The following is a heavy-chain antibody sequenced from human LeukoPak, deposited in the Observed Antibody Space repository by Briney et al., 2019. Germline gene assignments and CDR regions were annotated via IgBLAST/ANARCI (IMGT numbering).Heavy chain of an antibody. V-gene: IGHV1-2*02. CDR2: INPNSGGT. Sequence: GASVKVSCKASGYTFTSYYMHWVRQAPGQGLEWMGWINPNSGGTNYAQKFQGRVTMTRDTSISTAYMELSRLRSDDTAVYYCARDRGVATIGHFDYWGQGTLVTVSS. CDR3: ARDRGVATIGHFDY. CDR1: GYTFTSYY. D-gene: IGHD5-12*01. J-gene: IGHJ4*02.